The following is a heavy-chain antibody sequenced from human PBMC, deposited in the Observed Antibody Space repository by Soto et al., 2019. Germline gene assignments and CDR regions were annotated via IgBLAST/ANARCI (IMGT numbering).Heavy chain of an antibody. CDR1: GYTFTSYG. CDR3: ARKKVDVGSYYFDD. D-gene: IGHD1-26*01. CDR2: ISAYNGNT. V-gene: IGHV1-18*01. J-gene: IGHJ4*02. Sequence: ASVKVSCKASGYTFTSYGISWVRQAPGQGLEWMGWISAYNGNTNYAQKLQGRVTMTTDTSTSTSFMELRSLRSDDTVVYYCARKKVDVGSYYFDDWDQGTLVTVSS.